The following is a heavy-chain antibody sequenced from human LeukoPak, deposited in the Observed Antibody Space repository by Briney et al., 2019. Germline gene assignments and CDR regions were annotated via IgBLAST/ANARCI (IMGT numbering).Heavy chain of an antibody. CDR2: IYYSGST. CDR1: GGSISSSSYY. J-gene: IGHJ6*03. V-gene: IGHV4-39*01. CDR3: ARHGGSRDYYMDV. Sequence: PSETLSLTCTVSGGSISSSSYYWGWIRQPPGKGLEWIGTIYYSGSTYYNPSLKSRVTISVDTSKNQFSLKLSSVTAADTAVYYCARHGGSRDYYMDVWGKGTTVTISS. D-gene: IGHD3-16*01.